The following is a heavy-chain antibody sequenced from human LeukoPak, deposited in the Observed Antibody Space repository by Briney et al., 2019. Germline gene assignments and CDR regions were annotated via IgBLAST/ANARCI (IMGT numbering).Heavy chain of an antibody. CDR3: ASWRDYDSSGYYVDY. Sequence: ASVKVSCKASGYTFTSYDINWVRQATGQGLEWMEWMNPNSGNTGYAQKFQGRVTMTRNTTISTAYMELSSLRSEDTAVYYCASWRDYDSSGYYVDYWGQGTLVTVSS. CDR2: MNPNSGNT. V-gene: IGHV1-8*01. D-gene: IGHD3-22*01. CDR1: GYTFTSYD. J-gene: IGHJ4*02.